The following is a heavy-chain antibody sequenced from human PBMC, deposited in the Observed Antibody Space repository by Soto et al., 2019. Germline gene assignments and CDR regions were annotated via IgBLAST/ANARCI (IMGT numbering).Heavy chain of an antibody. D-gene: IGHD3-3*01. J-gene: IGHJ6*02. CDR3: AKDVLRFLEWLAFYGMDV. CDR1: GFTFSSYG. CDR2: ISYDGSNK. V-gene: IGHV3-30*18. Sequence: QVQLVESGGGVVQPGRSLRLSCAASGFTFSSYGMHWVRQAPGKGLEWVAVISYDGSNKYYADSVKGRFTISRENSKNTLYLQMNSLRAEDTAVYYCAKDVLRFLEWLAFYGMDVWGQETTVTVSS.